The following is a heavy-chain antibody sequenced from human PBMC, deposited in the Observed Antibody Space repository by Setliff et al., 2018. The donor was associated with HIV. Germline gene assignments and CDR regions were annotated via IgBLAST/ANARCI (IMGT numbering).Heavy chain of an antibody. CDR2: INPNSGGT. D-gene: IGHD2-15*01. CDR1: GYTFTGYY. CDR3: AKPRIFDSFDV. Sequence: GASVKVSCKASGYTFTGYYMHWVRQAPGQGLEWMGWINPNSGGTNYAQKFQGRVTMSLDTSTNTIYLELKGLTSDDTAVYYCAKPRIFDSFDVWGPGTVVTVSS. J-gene: IGHJ3*01. V-gene: IGHV1-2*02.